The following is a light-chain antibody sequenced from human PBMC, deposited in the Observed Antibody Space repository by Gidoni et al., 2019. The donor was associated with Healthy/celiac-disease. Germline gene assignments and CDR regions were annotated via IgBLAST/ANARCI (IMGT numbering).Light chain of an antibody. CDR1: QSVSSSY. V-gene: IGKV3-20*01. CDR3: QQYGSSPG. CDR2: GAS. J-gene: IGKJ4*01. Sequence: EIVLTQSPGTRSLSPGERATLSCRASQSVSSSYLAWYQQKPGQAPRLLIYGASSRATGIPDRFSGSGSGTDFTLTISRLEPEDFAVYYCQQYGSSPGFGGGTKVEIK.